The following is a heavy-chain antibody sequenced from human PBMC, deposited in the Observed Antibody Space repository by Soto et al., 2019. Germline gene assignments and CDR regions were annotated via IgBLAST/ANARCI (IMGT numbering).Heavy chain of an antibody. D-gene: IGHD5-18*01. CDR3: ARDDFKLWFASAHDY. J-gene: IGHJ4*02. CDR1: GFTFSSYA. V-gene: IGHV3-30-3*01. Sequence: QVQLVESGGGVVQPGRSLRLSCAASGFTFSSYAMHWVRQAPGKGLEWVAVISYDGSNKYYADSVKGRFTISRDNSKNTLYLQMNSLRAEDTAVYYCARDDFKLWFASAHDYWGQGTLVTVSS. CDR2: ISYDGSNK.